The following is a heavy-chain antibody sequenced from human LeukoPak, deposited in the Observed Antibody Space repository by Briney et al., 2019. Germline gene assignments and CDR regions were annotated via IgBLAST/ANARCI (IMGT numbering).Heavy chain of an antibody. CDR3: ARGWLGTAAAAPPYFDY. J-gene: IGHJ4*02. Sequence: GSSVKVSYKASGGTFSSYAISWVRQAPGQGLEWMGGIIPIFGTANYAQKFQGRVTITADESTSTAYMELSSLRSEDTAVYYCARGWLGTAAAAPPYFDYWGQGTLVTVSS. D-gene: IGHD6-13*01. CDR1: GGTFSSYA. V-gene: IGHV1-69*01. CDR2: IIPIFGTA.